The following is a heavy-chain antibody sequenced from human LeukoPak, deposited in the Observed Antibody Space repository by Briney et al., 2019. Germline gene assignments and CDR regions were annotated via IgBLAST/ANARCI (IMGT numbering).Heavy chain of an antibody. CDR2: ISAYNGNT. V-gene: IGHV1-18*04. CDR3: ARARNTRGYQLLSNYYCGMDV. CDR1: GYTFTSYG. J-gene: IGHJ6*04. D-gene: IGHD2-2*01. Sequence: ASVKVSCKASGYTFTSYGISWVRQAPGQGLEWMGWISAYNGNTNYAQKLQGRVTMTTDTSTSTAYMELRSLRSDDTAVYYCARARNTRGYQLLSNYYCGMDVWGKGTTITVSS.